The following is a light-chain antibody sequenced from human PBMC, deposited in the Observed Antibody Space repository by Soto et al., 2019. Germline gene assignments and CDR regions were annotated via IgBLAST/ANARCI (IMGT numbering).Light chain of an antibody. J-gene: IGKJ1*01. V-gene: IGKV3-20*01. CDR2: GAS. Sequence: IVLKQSPGTLSLSPGERATXXXXXSQSVSSSYLAWYQQKPGQAPRLLIYGASSRATGIPDRFSGSGSGTDFTLTISRLEPEDFAVYYCQQYGTSPQTFGQGTKVDIK. CDR3: QQYGTSPQT. CDR1: QSVSSSY.